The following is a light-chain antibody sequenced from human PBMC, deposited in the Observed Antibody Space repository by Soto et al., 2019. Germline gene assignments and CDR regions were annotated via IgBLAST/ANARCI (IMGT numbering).Light chain of an antibody. CDR1: GTDVGQYNY. CDR2: HVS. CDR3: SSYTRTATRYV. Sequence: QSVLTQPPSASGSPGQSVTISCTGAGTDVGQYNYVSWYQQHPGKAPKLLIHHVSRRPSGVPARFSGSKSGNTASLTVSGLQTEDEADYFCSSYTRTATRYVFGSGTKLTVL. V-gene: IGLV2-8*01. J-gene: IGLJ1*01.